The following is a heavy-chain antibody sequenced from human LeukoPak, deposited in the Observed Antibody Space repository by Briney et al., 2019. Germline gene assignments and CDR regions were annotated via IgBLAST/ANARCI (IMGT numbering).Heavy chain of an antibody. V-gene: IGHV4-34*01. J-gene: IGHJ4*02. CDR1: GVSFDDYY. Sequence: KPSETLSLTCAVSGVSFDDYYWSWVRQTPGKGLGWIGEINHSGYTNDSPSLKSRVTLSIDTSRKQFSLNLRSVTVADTGIYYCTRMTAGHDYWGQGTLVTVSS. D-gene: IGHD2-21*02. CDR3: TRMTAGHDY. CDR2: INHSGYT.